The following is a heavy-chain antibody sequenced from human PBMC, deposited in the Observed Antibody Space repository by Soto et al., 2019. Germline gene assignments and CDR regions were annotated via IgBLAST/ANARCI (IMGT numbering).Heavy chain of an antibody. Sequence: EVQLLESGGGLVQPGGSLRLSCAASGFTFSSYAMSWVRQAPGKGLEWVSAISGSGGSTYYADSVKGRFTISRDKSKNTLYLQMNSLRAEDTAVYYCAKDYYYGSGSYYPSYYYFDYWGQGTLVTVSS. V-gene: IGHV3-23*01. CDR3: AKDYYYGSGSYYPSYYYFDY. CDR2: ISGSGGST. CDR1: GFTFSSYA. J-gene: IGHJ4*02. D-gene: IGHD3-10*01.